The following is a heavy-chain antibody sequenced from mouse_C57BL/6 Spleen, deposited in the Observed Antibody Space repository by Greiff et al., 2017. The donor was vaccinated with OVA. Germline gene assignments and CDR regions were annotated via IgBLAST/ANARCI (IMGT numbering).Heavy chain of an antibody. CDR2: IWSGGST. CDR1: GFSLTSYG. J-gene: IGHJ4*01. Sequence: QVQLKESGPGLVQPSQSLSITCTVSGFSLTSYGVHWVRQSPGKGLEWLGVIWSGGSTDYNAAFISRLSISKDNSKSQVFFKMNSLQADDTAIYYCARNHGSSYGYAMDYWGQGTSVTVSS. D-gene: IGHD1-1*01. V-gene: IGHV2-2*01. CDR3: ARNHGSSYGYAMDY.